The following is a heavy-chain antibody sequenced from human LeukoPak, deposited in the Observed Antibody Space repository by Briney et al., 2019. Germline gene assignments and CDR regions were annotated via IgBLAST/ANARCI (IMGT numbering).Heavy chain of an antibody. Sequence: PSETLSLTCTVSGGSISSSRYYWGWIRQPPGKGLEWIGTIYYSGSTYYNPSLESRVTISVDTSKNQFSLKLSSVTAADTAVYYCARSPHYYYYGMDVWGQGTTVTVSS. CDR1: GGSISSSRYY. V-gene: IGHV4-39*01. CDR3: ARSPHYYYYGMDV. J-gene: IGHJ6*02. CDR2: IYYSGST.